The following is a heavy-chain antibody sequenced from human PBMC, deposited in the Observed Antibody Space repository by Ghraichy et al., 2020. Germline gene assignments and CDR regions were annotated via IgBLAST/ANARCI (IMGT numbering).Heavy chain of an antibody. D-gene: IGHD1-26*01. CDR1: GFSLSTSGMC. Sequence: PTLVKPTQTLTLTCTFSGFSLSTSGMCVNWIRQPPGKALEWLARIDWDDDKYYSTSLKTRLTISKDTSKNQVVLTMTNMEPVDTATYYCARKKRVGDAFDIWGQGTMVTVSS. J-gene: IGHJ3*02. CDR2: IDWDDDK. V-gene: IGHV2-70*11. CDR3: ARKKRVGDAFDI.